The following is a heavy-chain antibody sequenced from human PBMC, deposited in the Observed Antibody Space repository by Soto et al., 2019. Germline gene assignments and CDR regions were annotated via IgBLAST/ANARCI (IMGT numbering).Heavy chain of an antibody. J-gene: IGHJ5*02. Sequence: QVHLVQSGAEVKKPGASVRVSCKASGYTFTDYYIHWVRQAPGQGLEWMGWTNPNSDGAHYAQKLQGRVTMTRDKSTRTAYMEVNRLRSDDTAVYFCARGGGSGCHGDWFDPWGQGTLVTVST. D-gene: IGHD6-19*01. CDR3: ARGGGSGCHGDWFDP. CDR2: TNPNSDGA. V-gene: IGHV1-2*02. CDR1: GYTFTDYY.